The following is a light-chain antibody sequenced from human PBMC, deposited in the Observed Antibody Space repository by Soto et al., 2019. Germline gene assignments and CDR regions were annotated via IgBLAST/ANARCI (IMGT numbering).Light chain of an antibody. CDR2: VAS. V-gene: IGKV3-20*01. CDR1: QSVSSSY. J-gene: IGKJ4*01. CDR3: QQYGSAPLT. Sequence: ENVLTQSPGTLYLSPGERATLSCRVSQSVSSSYLAWYQQKPGQAPRLLIYVASSRATGNPDRFSGSGSGTDLTLTISRLEPKDFAVYYCQQYGSAPLTFGGETKLEI.